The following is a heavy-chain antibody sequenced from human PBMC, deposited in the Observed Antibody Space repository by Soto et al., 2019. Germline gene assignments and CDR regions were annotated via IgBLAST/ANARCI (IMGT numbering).Heavy chain of an antibody. CDR2: MSGSGGST. V-gene: IGHV3-23*01. CDR1: GFTFSSYA. D-gene: IGHD6-13*01. CDR3: ASSSTHFDY. J-gene: IGHJ4*02. Sequence: EVQLLESGGCLVQPGGSLRLSCAASGFTFSSYAMSCVRQAPGKGLEWVSDMSGSGGSTYYADSVKGRFTISRDNSKNTLYLQMNSLRAEDTAVYYCASSSTHFDYWGQGTLGTVSS.